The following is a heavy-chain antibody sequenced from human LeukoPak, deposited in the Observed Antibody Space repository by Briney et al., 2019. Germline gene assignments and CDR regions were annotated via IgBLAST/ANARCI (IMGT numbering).Heavy chain of an antibody. CDR1: GYTLTELS. Sequence: ASVKVSCKVSGYTLTELSMHWVRQAPGKGLEWMGGFDPEDGETIYAQKFQGRVTMTEDTSTDTAYMELSSLRSEDTAVYYCATGAPWKYCSSTSCYSYWFDPWGQGTLVTVSS. CDR3: ATGAPWKYCSSTSCYSYWFDP. CDR2: FDPEDGET. V-gene: IGHV1-24*01. J-gene: IGHJ5*02. D-gene: IGHD2-2*01.